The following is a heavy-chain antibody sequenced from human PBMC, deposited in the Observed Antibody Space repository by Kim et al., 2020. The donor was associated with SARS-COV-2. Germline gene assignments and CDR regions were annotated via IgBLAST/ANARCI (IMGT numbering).Heavy chain of an antibody. V-gene: IGHV4-30-2*05. Sequence: LKSRVTISVDTSKNQFSLKLSSVTAADTAVYYCASTLEMATMGGGYYFDYWGQGTLVTVSS. D-gene: IGHD3-16*01. CDR3: ASTLEMATMGGGYYFDY. J-gene: IGHJ4*02.